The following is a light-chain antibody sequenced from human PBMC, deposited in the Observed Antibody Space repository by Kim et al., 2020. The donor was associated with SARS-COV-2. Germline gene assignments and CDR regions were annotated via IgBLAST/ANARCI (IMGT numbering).Light chain of an antibody. CDR2: EDT. Sequence: SYELTQPTSVSVSPGQTASITCSGDKLGTKYTCWYQQRPGRSPVLVISEDTKRPSGIPERFSGSNSGNTATLTITGTLPMDEADYYCQAWDSTTLLFGGG. CDR1: KLGTKY. J-gene: IGLJ2*01. V-gene: IGLV3-1*01. CDR3: QAWDSTTLL.